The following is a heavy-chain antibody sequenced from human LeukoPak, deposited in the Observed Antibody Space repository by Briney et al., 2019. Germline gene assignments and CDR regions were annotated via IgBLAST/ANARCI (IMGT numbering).Heavy chain of an antibody. J-gene: IGHJ6*03. CDR2: FYHSGST. Sequence: SETLSLTCTVSGYSISSGYYWGWIRQPLGKGLEGIGSFYHSGSTYYNPSLKSRVTISVDTSKNQFSLKLSSVTAADTAVYYCARECREGEHLYCTNGVGDYYYYMDVWGKGTTVTVSS. CDR3: ARECREGEHLYCTNGVGDYYYYMDV. CDR1: GYSISSGYY. V-gene: IGHV4-38-2*02. D-gene: IGHD2-8*01.